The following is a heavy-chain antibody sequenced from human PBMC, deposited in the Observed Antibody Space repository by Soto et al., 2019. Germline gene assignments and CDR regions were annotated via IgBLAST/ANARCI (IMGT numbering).Heavy chain of an antibody. CDR2: ISAYNGNT. D-gene: IGHD6-13*01. CDR3: AREGLSSRWYNGGWYGETFDI. J-gene: IGHJ3*02. V-gene: IGHV1-18*04. CDR1: GYTFTSYC. Sequence: QVQLVQSGAEVKKPGASVKVSCKASGYTFTSYCISWVRQAPGQGLEGMGWISAYNGNTNDAQKLQGRVTMTTDTSTSTDYMELRSLRSDDTAVYYCAREGLSSRWYNGGWYGETFDIWGQVTLVTVSS.